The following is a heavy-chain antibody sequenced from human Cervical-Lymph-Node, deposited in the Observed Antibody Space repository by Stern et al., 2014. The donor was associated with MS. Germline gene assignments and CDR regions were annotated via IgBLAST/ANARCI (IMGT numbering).Heavy chain of an antibody. V-gene: IGHV3-30*04. CDR3: ARDRRYCSGGSCSVNWLDP. D-gene: IGHD2-15*01. CDR1: GFTFSSYA. CDR2: ISSDGSNK. Sequence: VQLLESGGGVVQPGRSLRLSCAASGFTFSSYAMHWVRQAPGKGLEWLAYISSDGSNKYHVDSVKGRMTISRDNSKNTLFLQMNSLRSEDTAVYYCARDRRYCSGGSCSVNWLDPWGQGTLVTVSS. J-gene: IGHJ5*02.